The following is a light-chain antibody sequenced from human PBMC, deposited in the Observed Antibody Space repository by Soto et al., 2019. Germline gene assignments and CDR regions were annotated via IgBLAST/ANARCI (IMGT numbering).Light chain of an antibody. CDR3: QQHNDYTAVT. J-gene: IGKJ2*01. Sequence: DIQMTQSPSTLSASVGDRVTITCRASQTISSSLAWYQHKPGKAPKLLIFDASTLHTGVPSRFRGGGFGTEFTLTISGLQPDDFATYYCQQHNDYTAVTFGQGTKLEIK. CDR1: QTISSS. V-gene: IGKV1-5*01. CDR2: DAS.